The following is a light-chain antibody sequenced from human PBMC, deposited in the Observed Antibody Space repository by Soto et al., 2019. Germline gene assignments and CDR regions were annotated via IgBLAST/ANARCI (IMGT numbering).Light chain of an antibody. CDR1: SSNLGTNY. CDR3: AAWDDSLSGYV. Sequence: QSVLTQPPSASGTPGQRVTISCSGSSSNLGTNYVYWYQQLPGTAPKLLIYTNSQRPSGVPDRFSGSKSGTSASLAISGLRSEDEADYYCAAWDDSLSGYVFGTGTKVIVL. V-gene: IGLV1-47*02. J-gene: IGLJ1*01. CDR2: TNS.